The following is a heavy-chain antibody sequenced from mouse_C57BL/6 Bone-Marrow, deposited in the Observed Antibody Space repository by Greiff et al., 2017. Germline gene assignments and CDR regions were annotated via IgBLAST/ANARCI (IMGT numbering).Heavy chain of an antibody. CDR1: GYTFTSYW. CDR3: AREVLLRGYYFDY. V-gene: IGHV1-55*01. J-gene: IGHJ2*01. D-gene: IGHD1-1*01. Sequence: VQLQQPGAELVKPGASVKMSCKASGYTFTSYWITWVKQRPGQGLEWIGDIYPGSGSTNYNEKFTSKATLTVDTSSSTAYMQRSSLTSGDSAVYYCAREVLLRGYYFDYWGQGTTLTVSS. CDR2: IYPGSGST.